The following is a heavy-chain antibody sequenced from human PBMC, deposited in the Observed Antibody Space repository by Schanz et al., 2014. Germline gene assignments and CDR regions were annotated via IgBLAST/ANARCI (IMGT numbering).Heavy chain of an antibody. CDR2: ISAYNGNT. CDR3: ARGIGGYGANNDFDY. CDR1: GYIFINSG. J-gene: IGHJ4*02. D-gene: IGHD5-12*01. V-gene: IGHV1-18*01. Sequence: GPGVKKPGATVKVSCKASGYIFINSGISWVRQAPGQGLEWMGWISAYNGNTKYPQNFQGRVTITRDTSASTAYMELSSLRSEDTAVYSCARGIGGYGANNDFDYWGQGTLVTVSS.